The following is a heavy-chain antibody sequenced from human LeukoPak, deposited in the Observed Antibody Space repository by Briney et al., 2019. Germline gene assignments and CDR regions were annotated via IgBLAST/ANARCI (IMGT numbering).Heavy chain of an antibody. D-gene: IGHD1-26*01. V-gene: IGHV3-48*03. CDR1: GFTFSSYD. J-gene: IGHJ4*02. CDR2: ISSSGSTI. Sequence: GGSLRLTCAVSGFTFSSYDMNWVRQAPGKGLEWVSYISSSGSTIYYADSVKGRFTISRDNAKNSLYLQMNSLRAEDTAVYYCARDLLAGAQFDHWGQGTLVTVSS. CDR3: ARDLLAGAQFDH.